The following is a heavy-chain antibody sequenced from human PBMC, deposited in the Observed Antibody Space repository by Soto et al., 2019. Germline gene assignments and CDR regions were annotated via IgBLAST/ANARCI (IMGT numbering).Heavy chain of an antibody. Sequence: GSLRLSCAASGFTFSSYGMHWVRQAPGKGLEWVAVISYDGSNKYYADSVKGRFTISRDNSKNTLYLQMNSLRAEDTAVYYCAKESIAARRSFDYWGQGTLVTVSS. CDR2: ISYDGSNK. J-gene: IGHJ4*02. CDR3: AKESIAARRSFDY. CDR1: GFTFSSYG. V-gene: IGHV3-30*18. D-gene: IGHD6-6*01.